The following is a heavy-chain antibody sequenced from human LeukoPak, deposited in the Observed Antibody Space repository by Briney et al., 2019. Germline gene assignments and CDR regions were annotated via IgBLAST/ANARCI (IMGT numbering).Heavy chain of an antibody. J-gene: IGHJ5*02. CDR3: AKDRSSWYYPFDH. CDR2: ISGGGYST. D-gene: IGHD6-13*01. V-gene: IGHV3-23*01. CDR1: GFTFSSYA. Sequence: GGSLRLSCAASGFTFSSYALSWVRQAPGKGLEWVSAISGGGYSTYYADSVKGRFTMSRDNSKNTVYLQMNSLRAEDTALYYCAKDRSSWYYPFDHWGQGTLVTVSS.